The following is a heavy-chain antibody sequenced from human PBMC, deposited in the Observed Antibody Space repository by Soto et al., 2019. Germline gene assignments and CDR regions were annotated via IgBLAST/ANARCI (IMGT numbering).Heavy chain of an antibody. CDR3: ARDRPGGTWNRDAFDI. CDR2: ISASGGTT. D-gene: IGHD1-1*01. J-gene: IGHJ3*02. V-gene: IGHV3-23*04. CDR1: GFTFNTNA. Sequence: EVQLVESGGGLVQPGGSLRISCSASGFTFNTNAMTWVRQAPGKGLEWVSLISASGGTTYYADSVEGRFTISRDNSKTTPNLQMNSLRAEDTAVYYCARDRPGGTWNRDAFDIWGQGTMVAVSS.